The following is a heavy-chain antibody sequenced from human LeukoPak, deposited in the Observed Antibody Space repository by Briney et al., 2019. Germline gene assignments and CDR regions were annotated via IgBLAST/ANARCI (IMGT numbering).Heavy chain of an antibody. CDR2: IRSSSFKI. CDR3: VRDPSYGSSWYYYMDV. Sequence: GGSLRLSCAASEFTFVRYAMNWVRQAPGKWLEWVSYIRSSSFKIGYADSVKGRFTISRDNSKNSLYLQMDSLRVEDTAVYYCVRDPSYGSSWYYYMDVWGKGTTVTVSS. V-gene: IGHV3-48*04. CDR1: EFTFVRYA. J-gene: IGHJ6*03. D-gene: IGHD6-13*01.